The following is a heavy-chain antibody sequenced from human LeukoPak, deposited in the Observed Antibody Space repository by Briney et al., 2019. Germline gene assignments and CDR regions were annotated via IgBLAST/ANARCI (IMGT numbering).Heavy chain of an antibody. CDR2: IYPGDSDT. CDR1: GYSFTSYW. V-gene: IGHV5-51*01. Sequence: GESLEISCKGSGYSFTSYWIGWVRQMPGKGLEWMGFIYPGDSDTRYSPSFQGQITISADKSISTAYLQWNRLKASDTAMYYCARGTTVTTFDYWGQGTLVTVSS. J-gene: IGHJ4*02. D-gene: IGHD4-17*01. CDR3: ARGTTVTTFDY.